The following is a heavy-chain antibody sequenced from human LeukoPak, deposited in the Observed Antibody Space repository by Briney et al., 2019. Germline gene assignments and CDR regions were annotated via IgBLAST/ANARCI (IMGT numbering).Heavy chain of an antibody. CDR1: GGTFSSYA. D-gene: IGHD3-10*01. CDR2: IIPIFGTA. Sequence: GASVKVSCKASGGTFSSYAISWVRQAPGQGLEWMGGIIPIFGTANYAQKFQGRVTITADESTSTAYMELSSLRSEDTAVYYCASGGYYGSGSYYNFDYWGQGTLVTVSS. J-gene: IGHJ4*02. V-gene: IGHV1-69*13. CDR3: ASGGYYGSGSYYNFDY.